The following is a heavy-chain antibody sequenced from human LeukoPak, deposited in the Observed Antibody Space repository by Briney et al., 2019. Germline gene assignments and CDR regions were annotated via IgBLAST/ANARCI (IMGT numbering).Heavy chain of an antibody. CDR1: GYTFTSYE. Sequence: ASVKVSCKAPGYTFTSYEIDWVRQATGQGLEWMGLMNPNSGNAGYAQKFQGRVTMTRNTSISTAYMELSSLRSEDTAVYYYARGLSKGPYRGAVAGSFDYWGQGTLVTVSS. CDR2: MNPNSGNA. CDR3: ARGLSKGPYRGAVAGSFDY. V-gene: IGHV1-8*01. D-gene: IGHD6-19*01. J-gene: IGHJ4*02.